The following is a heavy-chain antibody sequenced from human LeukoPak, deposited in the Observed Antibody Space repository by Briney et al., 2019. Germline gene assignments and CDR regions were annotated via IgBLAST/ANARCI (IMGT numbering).Heavy chain of an antibody. V-gene: IGHV1-69*13. CDR3: AREGSVVPAAHPQSGYYYYYMDV. CDR2: IIPIFGTA. J-gene: IGHJ6*03. Sequence: ASVKVSCKASGGTFSSYAISWVRQAPGQELEWMGGIIPIFGTANYAQKFQGRVTITADESTSTAYMELSSLRSEDTAVYYCAREGSVVPAAHPQSGYYYYYMDVWGKGTTVTVSS. D-gene: IGHD2-2*01. CDR1: GGTFSSYA.